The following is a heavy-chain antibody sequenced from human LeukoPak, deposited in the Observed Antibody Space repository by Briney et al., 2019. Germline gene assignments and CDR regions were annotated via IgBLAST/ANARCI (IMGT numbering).Heavy chain of an antibody. J-gene: IGHJ4*02. Sequence: GGSLRLSCAASGFNFNNYWMSWLRQAPGKGLEWVSSITTSSSVFYADSVKGRFTISRDNAQNSLHLQMNSLRADDTAVYYCARRFDSWGRGTLVTVS. CDR1: GFNFNNYW. CDR2: ITTSSSV. V-gene: IGHV3-69-1*01. CDR3: ARRFDS.